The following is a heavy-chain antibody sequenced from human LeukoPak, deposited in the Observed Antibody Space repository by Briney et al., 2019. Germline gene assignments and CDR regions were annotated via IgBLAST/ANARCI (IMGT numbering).Heavy chain of an antibody. V-gene: IGHV4-34*01. CDR3: ARGQSTMVYFDY. J-gene: IGHJ4*02. CDR1: GGSFSGYY. D-gene: IGHD3-10*01. CDR2: INHSGST. Sequence: SETLSLTCAVYGGSFSGYYWSWIRQPPGKGLEWIGEINHSGSTNYNPSLKSRVTISVDTSKNQFSLKLSSVTAADTAVYYCARGQSTMVYFDYRGQGTLVTVSS.